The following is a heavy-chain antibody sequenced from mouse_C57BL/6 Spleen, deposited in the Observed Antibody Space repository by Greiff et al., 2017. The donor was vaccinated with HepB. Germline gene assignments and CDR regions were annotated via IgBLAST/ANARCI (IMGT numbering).Heavy chain of an antibody. Sequence: VQLQQSGAELVKPGASVKISCKASGYAFSSYWMNWVKQRPGKGLEWIGQIYPGDGDTNYNGKFKGKATLTADISSSTAYMQLSSLTSEDSAVYFCARSPTLYYYGSKDWYFDVWGTGTTVTVSS. CDR2: IYPGDGDT. CDR1: GYAFSSYW. J-gene: IGHJ1*03. CDR3: ARSPTLYYYGSKDWYFDV. D-gene: IGHD1-1*01. V-gene: IGHV1-80*01.